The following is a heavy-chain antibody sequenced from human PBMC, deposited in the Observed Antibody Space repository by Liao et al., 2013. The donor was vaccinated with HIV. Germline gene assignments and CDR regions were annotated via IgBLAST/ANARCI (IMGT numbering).Heavy chain of an antibody. CDR3: ARALRHREWFYEAFDI. J-gene: IGHJ3*02. D-gene: IGHD3-3*01. V-gene: IGHV4-34*01. CDR2: IRLDGST. Sequence: QVQLQQWGAGLLKPSETLSLTCAVYGGSLTGYYWTWIRQPPGKGLEWAGEIRLDGSTDYNPSLKSRVTISLDTSKNQFSLKLNSVTAADTAVYYCARALRHREWFYEAFDIWGQGTMVTVSS. CDR1: GGSLTGYY.